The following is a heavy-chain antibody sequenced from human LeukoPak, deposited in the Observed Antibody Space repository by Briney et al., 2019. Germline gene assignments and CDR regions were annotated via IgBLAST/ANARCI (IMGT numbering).Heavy chain of an antibody. Sequence: GGSLRLSCAASGFTFSIYWMTWVRQAPGKGLEWVGNIKQDGSEKYYEDSLKGRFTISRDNAKRSLYLQMNSLRAEDTAVYYCARDHRLGGETRRRGYSYGALDYWGQGTLVTVSS. J-gene: IGHJ4*02. V-gene: IGHV3-7*01. CDR3: ARDHRLGGETRRRGYSYGALDY. CDR1: GFTFSIYW. D-gene: IGHD5-18*01. CDR2: IKQDGSEK.